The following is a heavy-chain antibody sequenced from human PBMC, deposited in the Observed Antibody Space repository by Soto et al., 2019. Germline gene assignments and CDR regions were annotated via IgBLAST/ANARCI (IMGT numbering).Heavy chain of an antibody. CDR1: GFTFSSYG. Sequence: PGGSLRLSCAASGFTFSSYGMHWVRQAPGKGLEWVAVISYDGSSKTIHYADSVKGRFTISRDNAKYSVYLQMNSLRDEDMAVYYCARDKHWAFDYWGQGALVTGSS. CDR2: ISYDGSSKTI. D-gene: IGHD7-27*01. J-gene: IGHJ4*02. V-gene: IGHV3-30*03. CDR3: ARDKHWAFDY.